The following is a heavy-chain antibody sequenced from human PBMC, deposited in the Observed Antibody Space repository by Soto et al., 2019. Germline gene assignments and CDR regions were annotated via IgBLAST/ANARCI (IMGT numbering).Heavy chain of an antibody. CDR2: INHSGST. Sequence: SETLSLTCAVYGGSFSGYYWSWIRQPPGKGPEWIGEINHSGSTNYNPSLKSRVTISVDTSKNQFSLKLSSVTAADTAVYYCARGGRVVPAAVRRFYFDYWGQGTLVTVSS. CDR1: GGSFSGYY. CDR3: ARGGRVVPAAVRRFYFDY. J-gene: IGHJ4*02. V-gene: IGHV4-34*01. D-gene: IGHD2-2*01.